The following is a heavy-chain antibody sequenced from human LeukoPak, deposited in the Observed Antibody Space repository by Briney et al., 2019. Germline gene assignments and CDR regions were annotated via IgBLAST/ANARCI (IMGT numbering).Heavy chain of an antibody. D-gene: IGHD4-17*01. V-gene: IGHV1-3*01. CDR1: GYTFTSYA. CDR3: ARWLYGDYGWFFDY. Sequence: GASVKVSCKASGYTFTSYAMHWVRQAPGQRPEWMGWINAGNGNTKYSQKFQGRVTITRDTSASTAYMELSSLRSEDTAVYYCARWLYGDYGWFFDYWGQGTLVTVSS. CDR2: INAGNGNT. J-gene: IGHJ4*02.